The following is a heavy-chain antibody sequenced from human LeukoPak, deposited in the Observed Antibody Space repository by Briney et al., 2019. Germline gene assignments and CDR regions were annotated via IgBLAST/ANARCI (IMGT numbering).Heavy chain of an antibody. CDR3: ARVFDS. CDR1: GGSVSTSDYY. V-gene: IGHV4-39*07. Sequence: SETLSLTCTVSGGSVSTSDYYWGWIRQPPGKGPEWIGDIFYTGKTNYNPSLKRRVTISLDTSRNQFSLKLTSVTAADTAVYYCARVFDSWGQGTLVTVPS. J-gene: IGHJ4*02. CDR2: IFYTGKT.